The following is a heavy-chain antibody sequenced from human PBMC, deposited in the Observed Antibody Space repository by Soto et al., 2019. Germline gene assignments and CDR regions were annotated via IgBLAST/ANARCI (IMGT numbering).Heavy chain of an antibody. CDR1: VYSFTSYW. CDR2: IYPGDSDT. V-gene: IGHV5-51*01. D-gene: IGHD1-1*01. J-gene: IGHJ6*02. Sequence: GESLQISCKGSVYSFTSYWIGWVRQMPGKGLEWMGIIYPGDSDTRYSPSFQGQVTISADKSISTAYLQWSSLKASDTAMYYCAVQTFVGNDYYYYGSDVWGQGNTVTVSS. CDR3: AVQTFVGNDYYYYGSDV.